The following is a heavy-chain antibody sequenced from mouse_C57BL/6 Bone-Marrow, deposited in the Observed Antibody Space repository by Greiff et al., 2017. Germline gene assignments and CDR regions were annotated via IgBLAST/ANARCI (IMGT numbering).Heavy chain of an antibody. CDR1: GFNIKDYY. J-gene: IGHJ1*03. D-gene: IGHD1-1*01. CDR3: ARWETTGYFDV. V-gene: IGHV14-2*01. Sequence: EVQLQQSGAELVKPGASVKLSCTASGFNIKDYYMHWVKQRTEQGLEWIGRIDPEDGETKYAPKFQGKATLTVDKPSSTAYMQLSSLTSEDSAVYYCARWETTGYFDVWGTGTTVTVSS. CDR2: IDPEDGET.